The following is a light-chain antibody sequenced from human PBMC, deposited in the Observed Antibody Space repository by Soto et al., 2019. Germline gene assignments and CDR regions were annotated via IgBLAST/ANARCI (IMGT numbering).Light chain of an antibody. Sequence: IPMTQSPSSVSASVGDRVTMTCRASQGVGGCLAWYQQKPGKVPKLLIYATSSLHSGVPSRFSGSGSGTDFTLSISSLQPEDFATYYCQQTHSLPRSFGPGTKVDIK. V-gene: IGKV1-12*01. CDR2: ATS. J-gene: IGKJ3*01. CDR3: QQTHSLPRS. CDR1: QGVGGC.